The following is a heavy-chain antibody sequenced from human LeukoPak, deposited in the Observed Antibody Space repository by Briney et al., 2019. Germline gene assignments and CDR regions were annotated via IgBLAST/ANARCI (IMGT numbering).Heavy chain of an antibody. CDR1: GYTFTGYY. CDR2: INPNSGGT. J-gene: IGHJ5*02. Sequence: ASVKVSCKASGYTFTGYYMHWVRQAPGQGLEWMGWINPNSGGTNYAQKFQGRVTMTRDTSISTAYMELSRLRSDDTAVYYCARDCVSPDRIAEVSWFDPWGQGTLVTVSS. V-gene: IGHV1-2*02. CDR3: ARDCVSPDRIAEVSWFDP. D-gene: IGHD6-13*01.